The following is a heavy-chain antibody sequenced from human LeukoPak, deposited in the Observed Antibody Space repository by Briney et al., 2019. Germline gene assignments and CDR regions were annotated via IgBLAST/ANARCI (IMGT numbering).Heavy chain of an antibody. CDR1: GGSFSGYY. Sequence: SETLSLTCAVYGGSFSGYYWSWIRQPPGKGLEWIGEINHSGSTNYNPSLKSRVTISVDTSKNQFSLKLGSVTAADTAVYYCARKNRGLAAAVSRWGQGTMVTVSS. CDR3: ARKNRGLAAAVSR. V-gene: IGHV4-34*01. J-gene: IGHJ3*01. D-gene: IGHD6-13*01. CDR2: INHSGST.